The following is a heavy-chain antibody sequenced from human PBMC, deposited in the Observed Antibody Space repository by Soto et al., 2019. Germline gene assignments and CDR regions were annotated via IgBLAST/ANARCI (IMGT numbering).Heavy chain of an antibody. D-gene: IGHD3-3*01. Sequence: VQLVQSGAEVKEPGSAVKVSCKAPADSFSSYGISWVRQAPGQGLEWMGGIIPIFGTTNYAAKFQGRVTITADESTNTAYMELSSLRAEDTALYYCARVFPDGWVEPGVVRGYLDTWGRGTLVTVSS. CDR1: ADSFSSYG. V-gene: IGHV1-69*01. CDR2: IIPIFGTT. CDR3: ARVFPDGWVEPGVVRGYLDT. J-gene: IGHJ4*02.